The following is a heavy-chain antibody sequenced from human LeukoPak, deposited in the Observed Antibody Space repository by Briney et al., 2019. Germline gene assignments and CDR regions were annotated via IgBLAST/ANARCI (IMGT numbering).Heavy chain of an antibody. CDR1: GITVSNNY. Sequence: PGGSLRLSCAASGITVSNNYMSWVRQAPGKGLEWVSATSGSGGATYYADSVKGRFTISRDNSKNTLYLQMNSLRAEDTAVYYCAKDGYCSSTSCYPAPYWGQGTLVTVSS. CDR2: TSGSGGAT. J-gene: IGHJ4*02. D-gene: IGHD2-2*01. CDR3: AKDGYCSSTSCYPAPY. V-gene: IGHV3-23*01.